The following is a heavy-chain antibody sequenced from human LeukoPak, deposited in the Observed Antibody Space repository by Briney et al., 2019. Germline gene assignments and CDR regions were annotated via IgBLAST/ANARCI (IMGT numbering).Heavy chain of an antibody. Sequence: GSLRLSCAASGFTFSSYNMNWVRQAPGKGLEWVSSISSTSSYIYYADSLKGRFTISRDNAKNSLYLQMNGLRAEDTAVYYCARLAPGISAGIDYWGQGTLVTVSS. D-gene: IGHD6-13*01. CDR3: ARLAPGISAGIDY. J-gene: IGHJ4*02. V-gene: IGHV3-21*06. CDR1: GFTFSSYN. CDR2: ISSTSSYI.